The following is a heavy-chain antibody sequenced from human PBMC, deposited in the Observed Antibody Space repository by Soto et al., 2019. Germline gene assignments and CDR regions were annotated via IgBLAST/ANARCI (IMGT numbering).Heavy chain of an antibody. CDR1: GLTFNRYW. J-gene: IGHJ5*02. D-gene: IGHD2-15*01. CDR3: AREFCSGGNCYTYYFDP. V-gene: IGHV3-74*01. CDR2: INTDGSNT. Sequence: SLRLSCAASGLTFNRYWTHWVRHAPGKGLVWVSHINTDGSNTNYADSVKGRFTISRDNAKSTLFLQMNSLRDEDTAVYYCAREFCSGGNCYTYYFDPWGQGXPVTVYS.